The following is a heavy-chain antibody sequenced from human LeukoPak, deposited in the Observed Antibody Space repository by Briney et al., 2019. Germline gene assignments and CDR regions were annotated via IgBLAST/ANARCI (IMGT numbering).Heavy chain of an antibody. CDR2: ISAYNGNT. Sequence: ASVKVSCKASGYTFTSYGISWVRQAPGRGLEWMGWISAYNGNTNYAQKLQGRVTMTTDTSTSTAYMELRSLRSDDTAVYYCARVSCSSTSCYRGSPYYYYGMDVWGQGTTVTVSS. J-gene: IGHJ6*02. CDR3: ARVSCSSTSCYRGSPYYYYGMDV. CDR1: GYTFTSYG. V-gene: IGHV1-18*01. D-gene: IGHD2-2*01.